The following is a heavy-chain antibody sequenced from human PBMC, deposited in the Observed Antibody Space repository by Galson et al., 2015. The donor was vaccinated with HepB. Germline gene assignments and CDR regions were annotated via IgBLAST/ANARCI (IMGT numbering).Heavy chain of an antibody. Sequence: SVKVSCKASGYTFTSYYMHWVRQAPGQGLEWMGIINPSGGSTSYAQKFQGRVTMTRDTSTSTVYMELSSLRSEDTAVYYCARDVYDSSGYRGLSDYWGQGTLVTVSS. V-gene: IGHV1-46*01. CDR2: INPSGGST. J-gene: IGHJ4*02. D-gene: IGHD3-22*01. CDR3: ARDVYDSSGYRGLSDY. CDR1: GYTFTSYY.